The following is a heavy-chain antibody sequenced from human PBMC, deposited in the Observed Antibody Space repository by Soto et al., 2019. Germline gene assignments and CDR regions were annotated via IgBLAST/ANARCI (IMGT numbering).Heavy chain of an antibody. CDR1: GYVFTTYW. Sequence: PGESLKISCQGSGYVFTTYWISWVRQMPGKGLEWMGRIDPGDSYINYSPSFQGHVTISVDNSISTAYLQFHSLKASDTAIYYYDSSGYYLYWFDPWGQGTLVTVSS. CDR3: DSSGYYLYWFDP. D-gene: IGHD3-22*01. V-gene: IGHV5-10-1*01. CDR2: IDPGDSYI. J-gene: IGHJ5*02.